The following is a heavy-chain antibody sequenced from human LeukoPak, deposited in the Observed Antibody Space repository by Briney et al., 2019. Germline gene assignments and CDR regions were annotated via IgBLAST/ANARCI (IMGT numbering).Heavy chain of an antibody. J-gene: IGHJ4*02. D-gene: IGHD6-13*01. CDR1: GFTFSNYW. Sequence: GGSLRLSCAASGFTFSNYWMSWVRQAPGKGLEWVANIKQDGSEKYYVDSVRGRFTISRDNAKISLYLQMNNLRAEDTAVYYCATHSSTWYSLYWGQGTLVTVSS. V-gene: IGHV3-7*01. CDR2: IKQDGSEK. CDR3: ATHSSTWYSLY.